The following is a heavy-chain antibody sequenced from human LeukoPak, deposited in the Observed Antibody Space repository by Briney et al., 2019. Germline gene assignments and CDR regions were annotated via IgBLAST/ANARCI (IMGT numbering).Heavy chain of an antibody. J-gene: IGHJ4*02. D-gene: IGHD3-10*01. CDR3: AKEHGSGSYYKPDY. Sequence: GGSLRLSCAGSGFTLSSYAMTWVRQSPGKGPEWVSAISGSGETTYYADSVKGRFTISRDNSRNSLYLQMNSLRAEDTAVYYCAKEHGSGSYYKPDYWGQGTLVTVSS. V-gene: IGHV3-23*01. CDR1: GFTLSSYA. CDR2: ISGSGETT.